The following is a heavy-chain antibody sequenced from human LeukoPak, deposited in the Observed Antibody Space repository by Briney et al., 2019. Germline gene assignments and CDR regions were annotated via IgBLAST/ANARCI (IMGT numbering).Heavy chain of an antibody. CDR3: ARGLFLSGYLDAFDI. D-gene: IGHD3-22*01. V-gene: IGHV3-53*01. CDR1: GFTFSSYE. J-gene: IGHJ3*02. CDR2: IYSDGRT. Sequence: GSLRLSCAASGFTFSSYEMNWVRQAPGKGLEWVSLIYSDGRTYYADSVKGRCTISRDGSKNTLYLQMNSLRVEDTAVYYCARGLFLSGYLDAFDIWGQGTVVTVSS.